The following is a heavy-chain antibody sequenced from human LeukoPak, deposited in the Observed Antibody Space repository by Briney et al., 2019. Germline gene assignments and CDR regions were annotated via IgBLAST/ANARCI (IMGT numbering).Heavy chain of an antibody. CDR3: ARGRPKAVAGKGPVDY. CDR2: ISGSGGST. Sequence: GGSLRLSCAASGFTFSSYAMSWVRQAPGKGLEWVSAISGSGGSTYYADSVKGRFTISRDNSKNTLYLQMNSLRAEDTAVYYCARGRPKAVAGKGPVDYWGQGTLVTVSS. D-gene: IGHD6-19*01. J-gene: IGHJ4*02. V-gene: IGHV3-23*01. CDR1: GFTFSSYA.